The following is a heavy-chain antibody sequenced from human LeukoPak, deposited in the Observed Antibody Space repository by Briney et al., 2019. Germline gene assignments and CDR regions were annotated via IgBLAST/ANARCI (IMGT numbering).Heavy chain of an antibody. CDR3: ARVGSDILTGYVYYFDY. Sequence: ASVKVSCKASGYTFTGYYMHWVRQAPGQGLEWMGWINPNSGGTNYAQKFQGRVTMTRDTSISTAYMELSRLISDDTAVYYCARVGSDILTGYVYYFDYWGQGALVTVSS. D-gene: IGHD3-9*01. V-gene: IGHV1-2*02. CDR2: INPNSGGT. CDR1: GYTFTGYY. J-gene: IGHJ4*02.